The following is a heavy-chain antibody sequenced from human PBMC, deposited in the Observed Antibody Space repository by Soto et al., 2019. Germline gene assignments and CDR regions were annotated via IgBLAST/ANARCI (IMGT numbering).Heavy chain of an antibody. CDR3: ARDVGQRLIGS. Sequence: PGGVLRPSCTVFWFKFKNAPFNWIPQAPGKGLEWISYISGGSRPIYYADSVRGRFTISRDNGKNSLYLQMNSLRDEDTAVYYCARDVGQRLIGSWGQGTLVTVSS. CDR2: ISGGSRPI. J-gene: IGHJ5*02. V-gene: IGHV3-48*02. D-gene: IGHD6-25*01. CDR1: WFKFKNAP.